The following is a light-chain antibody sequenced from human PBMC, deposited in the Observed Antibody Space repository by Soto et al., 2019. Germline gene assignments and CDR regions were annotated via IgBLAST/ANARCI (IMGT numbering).Light chain of an antibody. J-gene: IGKJ1*01. CDR1: QSVSSSY. CDR3: QQYGSSPVT. Sequence: IVLTHSPGTLSLSQGERATLSCRASQSVSSSYLAWYQQKPGQAPRLLIYGASSRATGIPDRFSGSGSGTDFTLTISRLEPEDFAVYYCQQYGSSPVTFGQGTKVDI. CDR2: GAS. V-gene: IGKV3-20*01.